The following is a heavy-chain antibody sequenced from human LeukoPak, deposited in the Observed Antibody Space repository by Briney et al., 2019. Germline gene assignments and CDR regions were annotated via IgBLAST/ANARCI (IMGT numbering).Heavy chain of an antibody. CDR1: GFTFSSYA. D-gene: IGHD1-26*01. Sequence: GGSLRLSCAASGFTFSSYAMSWVRQAPGKALEWVSAISGSGGSTYYADSVKGRFTISRDNSKNTLYLQMNSLRAEDTAVYYCAKDPRELPLFDYWGQGTLVTVSS. CDR3: AKDPRELPLFDY. J-gene: IGHJ4*02. V-gene: IGHV3-23*01. CDR2: ISGSGGST.